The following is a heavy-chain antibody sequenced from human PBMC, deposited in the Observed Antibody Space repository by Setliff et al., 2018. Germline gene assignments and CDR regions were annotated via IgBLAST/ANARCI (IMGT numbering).Heavy chain of an antibody. Sequence: GGSLRLSCGASGFSISDHYMDWVRQAPGKGLEWFGRIRSKAFSYATRYTESMKGRFTISRDDSKNTAYLQMDSLNTEDTAGYYCIVAGNYFDYWGQGTLVTVSS. CDR1: GFSISDHY. CDR2: IRSKAFSYAT. J-gene: IGHJ4*02. CDR3: IVAGNYFDY. V-gene: IGHV3-73*01. D-gene: IGHD5-12*01.